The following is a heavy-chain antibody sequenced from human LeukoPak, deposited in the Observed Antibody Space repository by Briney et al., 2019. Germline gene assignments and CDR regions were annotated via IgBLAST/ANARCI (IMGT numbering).Heavy chain of an antibody. CDR2: MNLNSGDT. J-gene: IGHJ4*02. D-gene: IGHD2-2*01. V-gene: IGHV1-2*02. CDR3: ARVPVPAPRRGLYFDY. CDR1: GYSFTSYY. Sequence: ASVKVSRKASGYSFTSYYLHWVRQAPGQGLEWMGWMNLNSGDTYYAQNFQGRFSITSDTSKSTTYMDLASLAPEDTAVYYCARVPVPAPRRGLYFDYWGQGTLITVSS.